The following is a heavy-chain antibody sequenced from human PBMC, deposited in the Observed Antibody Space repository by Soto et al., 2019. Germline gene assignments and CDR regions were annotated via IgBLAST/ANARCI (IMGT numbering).Heavy chain of an antibody. D-gene: IGHD3-22*01. CDR1: GGSISSDAYS. J-gene: IGHJ5*02. Sequence: QLQLRESGSGLVKPSQTLSLTCAVSGGSISSDAYSWSWIRQPPGKGLEWIGYIYHGGSTYYNPSLKRRVTRSVDRSKNQFSLRLNSVTAADTAVYYCARGGYYDRTGYGFDPWGQGTLVTVSS. CDR2: IYHGGST. CDR3: ARGGYYDRTGYGFDP. V-gene: IGHV4-30-2*01.